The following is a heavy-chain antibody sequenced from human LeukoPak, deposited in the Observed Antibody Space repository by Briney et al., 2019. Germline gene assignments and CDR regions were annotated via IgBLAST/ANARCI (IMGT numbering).Heavy chain of an antibody. Sequence: PGGSLRLSCATSGFTFSDYEMNWVRQAPGKGLEWVAFIRYDGSNKYYADSVKGRFTISRDNSKNTLYLQMNSLRAEDTAVYYSAKDLSTGYYYVTALDYWGQGTLVTVSS. CDR1: GFTFSDYE. CDR3: AKDLSTGYYYVTALDY. V-gene: IGHV3-30*02. D-gene: IGHD3-16*01. J-gene: IGHJ4*02. CDR2: IRYDGSNK.